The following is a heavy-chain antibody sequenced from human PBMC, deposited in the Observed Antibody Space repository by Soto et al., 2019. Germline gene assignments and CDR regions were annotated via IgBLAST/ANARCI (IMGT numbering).Heavy chain of an antibody. J-gene: IGHJ1*01. CDR2: IDWNDDK. CDR3: ARVWWFGEKEYFQN. V-gene: IGHV2-70*11. D-gene: IGHD2-21*01. CDR1: GFSLSTDGMC. Sequence: ESGPTLVKPTQTLTLTCTISGFSLSTDGMCVSWIRQPPGKALEWLARIDWNDDKYYSTSLKTRLTISKDTSKNQAVLTMTKLDPADTATYYCARVWWFGEKEYFQNWGQATLVTVSS.